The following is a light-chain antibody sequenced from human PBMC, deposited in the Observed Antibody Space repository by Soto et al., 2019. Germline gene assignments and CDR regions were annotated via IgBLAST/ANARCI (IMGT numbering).Light chain of an antibody. CDR2: KVS. Sequence: DVQLTQSPSTLSASVGDRVTITCRASQSVSSWLAWYQAKPGKAPRLLIYKVSTLESGVPTRISGSGSGTEFTLTISSLHPEGFANYYCYQYRSYSWMFGQGTKVEI. J-gene: IGKJ1*01. CDR3: YQYRSYSWM. CDR1: QSVSSW. V-gene: IGKV1-5*03.